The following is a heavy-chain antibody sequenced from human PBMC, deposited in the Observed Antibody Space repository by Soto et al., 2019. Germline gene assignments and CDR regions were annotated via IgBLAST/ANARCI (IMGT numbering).Heavy chain of an antibody. D-gene: IGHD1-1*01. CDR1: AFIFSSFT. V-gene: IGHV3-21*01. Sequence: EVQLVESGGGLVKPGGSLRLSCVGSAFIFSSFTMTWVRQAPGMGLQYLASISKSSSLIYYADSVRGRFIISRDNSKDSVFLQMYSLRAEDTAMYYCVRGDDRVDWGQGTLVTVSS. J-gene: IGHJ4*02. CDR3: VRGDDRVD. CDR2: ISKSSSLI.